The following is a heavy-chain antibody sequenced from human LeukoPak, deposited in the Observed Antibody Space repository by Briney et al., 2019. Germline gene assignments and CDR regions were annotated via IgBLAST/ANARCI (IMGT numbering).Heavy chain of an antibody. CDR1: GGSSSGYY. Sequence: PSETLSLTCAVYGGSSSGYYWSWIRQPPGKGLEWIGEINHSGSTNYNPSLKSRVTISVDTSKNQFSLKLSSVTAADTAVYYCAAPGIAVAGTPYDYWGQGTLVTVSS. V-gene: IGHV4-34*01. J-gene: IGHJ4*02. CDR3: AAPGIAVAGTPYDY. CDR2: INHSGST. D-gene: IGHD6-19*01.